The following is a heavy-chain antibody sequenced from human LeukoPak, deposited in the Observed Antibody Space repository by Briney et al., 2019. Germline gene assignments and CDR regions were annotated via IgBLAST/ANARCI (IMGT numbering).Heavy chain of an antibody. D-gene: IGHD2-2*01. CDR3: ARHIVVVPAAIAYNWFDP. V-gene: IGHV4-34*01. Sequence: SETLSLTCAVYGGSFSGYYWSWIRQPPGKGLEWIGEINHSGSTNYNPSLKSRVTISVDTSKNQFSLKLSSVTAADTAVYYCARHIVVVPAAIAYNWFDPWGQGTLVTVSS. CDR2: INHSGST. J-gene: IGHJ5*02. CDR1: GGSFSGYY.